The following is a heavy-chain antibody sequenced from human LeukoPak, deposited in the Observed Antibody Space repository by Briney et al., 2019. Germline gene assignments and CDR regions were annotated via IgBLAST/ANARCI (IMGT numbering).Heavy chain of an antibody. CDR2: IYYSGST. CDR3: ARAPITIFGVVTFDY. V-gene: IGHV4-59*01. Sequence: SKTLSLTCTVSGGSISSYYWSWIRQPPGKGLEWIGYIYYSGSTNYNPSLKSRVTISVDTSKNQFSLKLSSVTAADTAVYYCARAPITIFGVVTFDYWGQGTLVTVSS. D-gene: IGHD3-3*01. J-gene: IGHJ4*02. CDR1: GGSISSYY.